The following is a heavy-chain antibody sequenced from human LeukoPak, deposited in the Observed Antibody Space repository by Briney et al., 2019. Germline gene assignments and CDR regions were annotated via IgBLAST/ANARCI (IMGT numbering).Heavy chain of an antibody. V-gene: IGHV3-9*01. Sequence: GGSLRLSCAASGFTFDDYAMHWVRQAPGKGLEWVSGISWNSVNIGYADSVEGRFSISRDNAKNSLYLQMNSLRVEDTALYYCAKVPYGLGSNTASFDYGGQGTLVTVSS. D-gene: IGHD3-10*01. CDR1: GFTFDDYA. J-gene: IGHJ4*02. CDR2: ISWNSVNI. CDR3: AKVPYGLGSNTASFDY.